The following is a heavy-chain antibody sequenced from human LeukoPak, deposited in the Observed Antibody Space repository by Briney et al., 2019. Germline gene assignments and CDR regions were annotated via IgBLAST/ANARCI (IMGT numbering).Heavy chain of an antibody. J-gene: IGHJ4*02. CDR1: GLVFSEHS. CDR2: IRSTPIGRTT. Sequence: PGGSLRLSCTASGLVFSEHSLSWVRQAPGQGPEWVGFIRSTPIGRTTEYAASVKGRFSISRDDSKSIAYLQMDTLQIEDTGVYYCTTLMSGRPDVWGQGTLVTVAS. D-gene: IGHD2-8*01. V-gene: IGHV3-49*04. CDR3: TTLMSGRPDV.